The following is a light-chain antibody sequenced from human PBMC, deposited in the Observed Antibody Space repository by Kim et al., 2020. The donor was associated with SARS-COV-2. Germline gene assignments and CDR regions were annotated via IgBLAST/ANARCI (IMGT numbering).Light chain of an antibody. CDR2: RNN. J-gene: IGLJ3*02. CDR1: SSNIGSNY. Sequence: QSVLTQPPSASGTPGQRVTISCSGSSSNIGSNYVYWYQQLPGTAPKLLIYRNNQRPSGVPERFSGSKSGTSASLAISGLRSEDEADYYCAAWDDSLSGLWVFGGGTQLTVL. V-gene: IGLV1-47*01. CDR3: AAWDDSLSGLWV.